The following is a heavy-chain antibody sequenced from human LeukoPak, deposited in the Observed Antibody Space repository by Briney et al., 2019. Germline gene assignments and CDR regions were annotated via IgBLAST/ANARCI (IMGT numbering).Heavy chain of an antibody. CDR3: ARDQRDDIVVVPAAYGAYYMDV. CDR1: GFTLSSYS. V-gene: IGHV3-21*01. D-gene: IGHD2-2*01. Sequence: PGGSLRLSCAASGFTLSSYSMNWVRQGPREGLEWVSSISSSSRYVYYADSVKGRFTISRDNGKNSLYLQMNSLRAEDTAVYYCARDQRDDIVVVPAAYGAYYMDVWGKGTTVTVSS. J-gene: IGHJ6*03. CDR2: ISSSSRYV.